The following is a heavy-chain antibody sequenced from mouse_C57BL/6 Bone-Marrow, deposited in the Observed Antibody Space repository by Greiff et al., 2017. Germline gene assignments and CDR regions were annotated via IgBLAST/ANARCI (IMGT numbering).Heavy chain of an antibody. CDR2: IYLGNGYT. V-gene: IGHV1-58*01. D-gene: IGHD4-1*01. Sequence: EVQLQQSGAELVRPGSSVKMSCKTSGYTFTSYGINWVKQRPGQGLEWLGYIYLGNGYTEYNEKFKGKATLTSDPSSSTASMQLRSLTSDASAIYFCARRKETDYYAMDYWGQGTSVTVSS. CDR3: ARRKETDYYAMDY. J-gene: IGHJ4*01. CDR1: GYTFTSYG.